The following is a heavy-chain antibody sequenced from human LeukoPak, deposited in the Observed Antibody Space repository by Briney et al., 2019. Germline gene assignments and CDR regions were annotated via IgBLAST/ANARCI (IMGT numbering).Heavy chain of an antibody. CDR1: GGSISSSSYY. J-gene: IGHJ4*02. V-gene: IGHV4-39*01. D-gene: IGHD3-10*01. CDR3: ARHAGPFDY. Sequence: SETLSLTCTVSGGSISSSSYYWGWIRQPPGKGLEWIGSIYYSGSTYYNPSLKSRVTISVDTSKNQFSLKLSSVTAADTAVYYCARHAGPFDYWGQGTLVTVSS. CDR2: IYYSGST.